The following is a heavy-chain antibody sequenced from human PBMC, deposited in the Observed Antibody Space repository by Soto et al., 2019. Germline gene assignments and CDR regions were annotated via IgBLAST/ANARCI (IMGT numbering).Heavy chain of an antibody. J-gene: IGHJ4*02. Sequence: EVQLVESGGTLVQPGGSLRLSCVASGFKFRSYWMSWVRRAPGKGLEWLANIKEDGSEKYYVDSVEGRFTISRDNARNSVYLQMNSLRAEDTAIYYCTRGGGRDSNEPFWGQGTLVIVSS. V-gene: IGHV3-7*01. D-gene: IGHD4-4*01. CDR1: GFKFRSYW. CDR3: TRGGGRDSNEPF. CDR2: IKEDGSEK.